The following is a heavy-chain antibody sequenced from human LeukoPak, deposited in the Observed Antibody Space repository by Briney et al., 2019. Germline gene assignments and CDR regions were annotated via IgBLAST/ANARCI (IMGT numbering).Heavy chain of an antibody. Sequence: SETLSLTCTVSGYSIRSAYYWGWIRQPPGKGLEWIGSIYHSGTLYYNPSLKSRVTISVDTSKNQFSLSLNSVTAADTAIYYCARDRSNISWYYYWGQGTLVTVSS. V-gene: IGHV4-38-2*02. D-gene: IGHD6-13*01. CDR3: ARDRSNISWYYY. CDR1: GYSIRSAYY. J-gene: IGHJ4*02. CDR2: IYHSGTL.